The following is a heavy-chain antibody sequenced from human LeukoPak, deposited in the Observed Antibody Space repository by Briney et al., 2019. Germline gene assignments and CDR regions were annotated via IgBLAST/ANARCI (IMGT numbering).Heavy chain of an antibody. V-gene: IGHV4-59*01. J-gene: IGHJ3*02. CDR2: IYYSGST. Sequence: SETLSLTCTVSGGSISSYYWSWIRQPPGKGLEWIGYIYYSGSTNYNPSLKSRVTISVDTSKNQFSLKLSSVTAADTAVYYCARADIVVVPAATLDAFDIWGQGTMVTVSS. D-gene: IGHD2-2*01. CDR1: GGSISSYY. CDR3: ARADIVVVPAATLDAFDI.